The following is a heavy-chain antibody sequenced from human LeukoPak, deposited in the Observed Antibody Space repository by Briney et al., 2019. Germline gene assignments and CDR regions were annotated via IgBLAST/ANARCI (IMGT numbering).Heavy chain of an antibody. J-gene: IGHJ6*02. V-gene: IGHV3-74*01. D-gene: IGHD6-19*01. Sequence: PGGSLRLSCAASGLAFSAYKMHWVRQAPGKGLVWVSRINSDGSSTSYADSVKGRFTISRDNAKNTLYLQMNSLRAEDTAVYYCARDRRIAVAPHPESDGMDVWGQGTTVTVSS. CDR3: ARDRRIAVAPHPESDGMDV. CDR2: INSDGSST. CDR1: GLAFSAYK.